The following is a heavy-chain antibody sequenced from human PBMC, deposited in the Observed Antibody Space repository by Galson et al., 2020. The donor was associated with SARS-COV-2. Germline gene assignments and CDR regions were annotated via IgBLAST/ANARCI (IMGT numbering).Heavy chain of an antibody. Sequence: QLGESLKTSCAGSGFDFLRHGMHWGRQAPGKGLGWVAFITYVGYHQYYGDSVKGPFTVARDSSKDTLYLQRNSPRAEDTAVYYCARDISNRYVDYWGQGDLVTVSP. D-gene: IGHD3-3*02. CDR2: ITYVGYHQ. CDR1: GFDFLRHG. V-gene: IGHV3-30*12. J-gene: IGHJ4*02. CDR3: ARDISNRYVDY.